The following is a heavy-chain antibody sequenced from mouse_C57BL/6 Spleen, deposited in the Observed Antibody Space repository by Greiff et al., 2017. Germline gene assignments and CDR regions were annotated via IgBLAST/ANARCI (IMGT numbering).Heavy chain of an antibody. J-gene: IGHJ2*01. D-gene: IGHD1-1*01. CDR2: IYPSDSET. CDR3: ARKDGTNFDY. Sequence: VKLQQPGAELVRPGSSVKLSCKASGYTFTSYWMDWVKQRPGQGLEWIGNIYPSDSETHYNQKFKDKATLTVDKSSSTAYMQLSSLTSEDSAVYYCARKDGTNFDYWGQGTTLTVSS. CDR1: GYTFTSYW. V-gene: IGHV1-61*01.